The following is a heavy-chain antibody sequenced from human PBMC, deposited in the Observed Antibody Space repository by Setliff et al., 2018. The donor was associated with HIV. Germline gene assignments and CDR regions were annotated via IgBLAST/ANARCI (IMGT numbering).Heavy chain of an antibody. J-gene: IGHJ4*02. CDR2: IWYDGSNK. V-gene: IGHV3-33*06. Sequence: PGGSLRLSCAASGFTFSSYGMHWVRQAPGKGLEWVAVIWYDGSNKYYADSVKGRFTISRDNPKNTLYLQMNSLRAEDTAVYYCAKGITRLEWLLDYFDYWGQGTQVTVSS. CDR3: AKGITRLEWLLDYFDY. CDR1: GFTFSSYG. D-gene: IGHD3-3*01.